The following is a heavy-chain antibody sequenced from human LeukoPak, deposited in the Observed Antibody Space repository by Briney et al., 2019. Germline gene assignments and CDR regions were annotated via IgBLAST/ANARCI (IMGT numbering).Heavy chain of an antibody. D-gene: IGHD3-10*01. J-gene: IGHJ4*02. V-gene: IGHV4-61*01. CDR2: IYHNGRT. Sequence: PSETLSLTCTVSGGSVSSGRYYWSRIRQPPGKGLEWIGNIYHNGRTNYHHSHKRRVTISVDTFKNQFSLKLSSVTAADTAVYYCARDRSFFDWWGQGTLVTVSS. CDR3: ARDRSFFDW. CDR1: GGSVSSGRYY.